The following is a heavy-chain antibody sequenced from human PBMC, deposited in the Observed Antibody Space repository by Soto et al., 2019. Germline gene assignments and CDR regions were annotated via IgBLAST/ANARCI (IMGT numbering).Heavy chain of an antibody. D-gene: IGHD2-2*01. V-gene: IGHV1-69*13. CDR1: GGTFTNYA. J-gene: IGHJ6*02. CDR3: ARERSVGYCITTTCPKPFYYYAMDV. CDR2: IIPIFGTP. Sequence: GPPVKVSCKPSGGTFTNYAFSWVRQAPGQGLEWMGGIIPIFGTPDYAQNFQGRVTITADESTRTASMELSSLRSDDTAVYYCARERSVGYCITTTCPKPFYYYAMDVWGQGTTVTVSS.